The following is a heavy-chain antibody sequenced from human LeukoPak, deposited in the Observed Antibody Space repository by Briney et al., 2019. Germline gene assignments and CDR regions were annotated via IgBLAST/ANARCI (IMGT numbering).Heavy chain of an antibody. Sequence: GGSLRLSCAASGFTFDDYAMHWVRQAPGKGLEWVSLISWDGGSTYYADSVKGRFTISRDNSKNSLYLQMNSLRAEDTALYYCAKDGYSSGWPWGYYYYYMDVWGKGTTVTVSS. CDR3: AKDGYSSGWPWGYYYYYMDV. D-gene: IGHD6-19*01. CDR1: GFTFDDYA. CDR2: ISWDGGST. J-gene: IGHJ6*03. V-gene: IGHV3-43D*03.